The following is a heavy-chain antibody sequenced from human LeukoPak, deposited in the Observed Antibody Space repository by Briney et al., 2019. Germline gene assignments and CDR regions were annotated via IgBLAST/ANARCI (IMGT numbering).Heavy chain of an antibody. J-gene: IGHJ4*02. CDR3: AKGNSLDY. CDR1: RFTLTSDA. V-gene: IGHV3-23*01. Sequence: GGSLRLSCAHSRFTLTSDAMSWVREAPGKGVEWGSAICGSGGSTYYADSVKGGCTISRDNSTATLHLQRNSMRAEDTAVYYCAKGNSLDYWGQGTLVTVPS. D-gene: IGHD4-11*01. CDR2: ICGSGGST.